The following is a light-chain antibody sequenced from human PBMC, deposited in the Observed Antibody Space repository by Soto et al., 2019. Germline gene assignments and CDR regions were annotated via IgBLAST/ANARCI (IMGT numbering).Light chain of an antibody. J-gene: IGKJ1*01. CDR2: DAS. V-gene: IGKV1-5*01. CDR3: QQYNSYSWT. CDR1: QSISGW. Sequence: DIHMTQSPSTMSASVGDRVTITCRASQSISGWLAWYRQKPGKATKLLVYDASSLESGVPSRFSGSGSGTEITLTVSSLQPDDFATYYCQQYNSYSWTCGEGTKVEIK.